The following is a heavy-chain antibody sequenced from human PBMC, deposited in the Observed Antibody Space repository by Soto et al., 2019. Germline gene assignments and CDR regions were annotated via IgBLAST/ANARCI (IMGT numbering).Heavy chain of an antibody. D-gene: IGHD6-13*01. Sequence: PSETLSLTCTVAGGSISSYCWSWIRQPPGKGLEWIGYIYYSGSTNYNPSLKSRVTISVDTSKNQFSLKLSSVTAADTAVYYCARVVAAAGKTFDYWGQGTLVTVSS. V-gene: IGHV4-59*01. J-gene: IGHJ4*02. CDR2: IYYSGST. CDR3: ARVVAAAGKTFDY. CDR1: GGSISSYC.